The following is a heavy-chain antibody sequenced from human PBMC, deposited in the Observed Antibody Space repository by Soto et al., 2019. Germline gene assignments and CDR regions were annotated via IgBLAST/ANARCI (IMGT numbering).Heavy chain of an antibody. CDR2: IKQDGSEK. D-gene: IGHD3-3*01. V-gene: IGHV3-7*01. J-gene: IGHJ3*02. CDR3: ARDETYYDFWSGHRSDAFDI. Sequence: GGSLRLSCAASGFTFSSYWMSWVRQAPGKGLEWVANIKQDGSEKYYVDSVKGRFTISRDNAKNSLYLQMNSLRAEDTAVYYCARDETYYDFWSGHRSDAFDIWGQGTMVTVSS. CDR1: GFTFSSYW.